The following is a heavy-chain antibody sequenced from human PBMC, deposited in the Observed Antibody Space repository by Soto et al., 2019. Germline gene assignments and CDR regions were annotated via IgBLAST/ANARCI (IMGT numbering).Heavy chain of an antibody. J-gene: IGHJ6*02. V-gene: IGHV3-74*01. CDR3: ARVPRFGELRNYYYYGMDV. CDR1: GFTFSSYW. CDR2: INSDGSST. Sequence: GGSLRLSCAASGFTFSSYWMHWVRQAPGKGLVWVSRINSDGSSTSYADSVKGRFTISRDNAKNTLYLQMNSLRAEDTAVYYCARVPRFGELRNYYYYGMDVWGQGTTVTVSS. D-gene: IGHD3-10*02.